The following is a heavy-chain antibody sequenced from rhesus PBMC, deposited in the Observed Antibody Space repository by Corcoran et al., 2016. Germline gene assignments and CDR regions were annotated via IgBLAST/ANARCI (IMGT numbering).Heavy chain of an antibody. CDR1: GFPFSIYG. CDR2: ISSDGSNK. CDR3: TRFDV. Sequence: EVQLVESGGGLVQPGGSLRLSCAASGFPFSIYGIHWVRQAPGKGVEWVAVISSDGSNKYFADSVKDRFTISRDNSNNILYLQMNNLKLEDTAVYYCTRFDVWGPGVLVTVSS. V-gene: IGHV3-54*02. J-gene: IGHJ5-1*01.